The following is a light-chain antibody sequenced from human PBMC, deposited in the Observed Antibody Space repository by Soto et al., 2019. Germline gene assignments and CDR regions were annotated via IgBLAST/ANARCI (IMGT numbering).Light chain of an antibody. J-gene: IGLJ2*01. Sequence: QSALTQPASVSGSPGQSITISCTGTSSDVGSYNYVSWYQQHPGKAPKLMIYEVTNRPSGVSNRFSGSKSGNTAFLTIPGLQAEDEADYYCGSYTSSSALMLFGGGTKVTVL. V-gene: IGLV2-14*01. CDR3: GSYTSSSALML. CDR1: SSDVGSYNY. CDR2: EVT.